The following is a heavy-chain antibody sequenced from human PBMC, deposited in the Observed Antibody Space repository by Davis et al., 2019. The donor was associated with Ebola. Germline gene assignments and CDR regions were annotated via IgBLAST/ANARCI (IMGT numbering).Heavy chain of an antibody. V-gene: IGHV3-30*03. CDR2: ISYDGSNK. Sequence: GGSLRLSCAASGFSFSSYGMSWVRQAPGKGLEWVAVISYDGSNKYYADSVKGRFTISRDNSKNTLYLQMNSLRAEDTAVYYCARGHYDFWSGYSLYYYYYMDVWGKGTTVTVSS. CDR3: ARGHYDFWSGYSLYYYYYMDV. D-gene: IGHD3-3*01. J-gene: IGHJ6*03. CDR1: GFSFSSYG.